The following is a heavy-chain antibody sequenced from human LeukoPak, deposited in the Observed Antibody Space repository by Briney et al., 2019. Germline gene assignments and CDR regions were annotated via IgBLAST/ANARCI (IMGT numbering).Heavy chain of an antibody. J-gene: IGHJ4*02. CDR1: GYTFTDYY. Sequence: ASVKVSCKASGYTFTDYYIHWVRQAPGQGLEWVGWINPNSGGTNYAQKFQGRVTMTRDTSISTAYMELSRLRSDDTAVYYCARERIVVVPADILSDLDYWGQGTLVTVSS. CDR2: INPNSGGT. CDR3: ARERIVVVPADILSDLDY. V-gene: IGHV1-2*02. D-gene: IGHD2-2*02.